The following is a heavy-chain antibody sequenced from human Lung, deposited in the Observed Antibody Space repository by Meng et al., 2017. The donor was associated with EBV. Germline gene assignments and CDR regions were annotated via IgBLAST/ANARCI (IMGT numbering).Heavy chain of an antibody. V-gene: IGHV4-4*02. CDR1: GGSISSSDW. D-gene: IGHD6-13*01. Sequence: VPLQESGPGLVKPSGTLSLTCAVSGGSISSSDWWSWVRQPPGKGLEWIGEIYHSGNTIYNPSLKSRVTISVDKSKNQFSLKVNSVTAADTAVYYCASLAAAGWFDPWGQGTLVTVSS. J-gene: IGHJ5*02. CDR2: IYHSGNT. CDR3: ASLAAAGWFDP.